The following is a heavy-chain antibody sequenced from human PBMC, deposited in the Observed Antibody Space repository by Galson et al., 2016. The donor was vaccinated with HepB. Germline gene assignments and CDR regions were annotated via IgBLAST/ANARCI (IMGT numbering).Heavy chain of an antibody. D-gene: IGHD6-13*01. CDR3: AKGSYSSSWYCYFDY. J-gene: IGHJ4*02. Sequence: SLRLSCAASGFTFSSYAMSWVRQAPGKGLEWVSAISGSGGSTYYADSVKGRFTISRDNSKNTLFLQMNSLRAEDTAVFYCAKGSYSSSWYCYFDYWGQGNLVTVSS. CDR1: GFTFSSYA. CDR2: ISGSGGST. V-gene: IGHV3-23*01.